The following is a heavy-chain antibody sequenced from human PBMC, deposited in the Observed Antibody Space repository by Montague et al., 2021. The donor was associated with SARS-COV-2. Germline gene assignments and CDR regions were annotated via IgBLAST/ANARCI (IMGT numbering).Heavy chain of an antibody. Sequence: RSLSLAASGFTFSSFTMSWVRLAPGKGLEWVSTISGSGGSTWYADSVKGRFTISRDNSKSTLFLQMNSLRAEDTALYYCTGADNYGSWGRGTLVTVSS. D-gene: IGHD4-17*01. CDR3: TGADNYGS. CDR2: ISGSGGST. J-gene: IGHJ5*02. V-gene: IGHV3-23*01. CDR1: GFTFSSFT.